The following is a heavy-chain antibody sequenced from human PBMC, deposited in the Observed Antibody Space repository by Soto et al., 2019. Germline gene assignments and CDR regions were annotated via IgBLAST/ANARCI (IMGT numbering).Heavy chain of an antibody. CDR2: INHSGST. J-gene: IGHJ4*02. V-gene: IGHV4-34*01. CDR3: ARGATDGRHFDY. D-gene: IGHD2-8*01. Sequence: ETLSLTCAVYGGSFSGYYWSWIRQPPGKGLEWIGEINHSGSTNYNPSLRSRVTISVDTSKNQFSLKLSSVTAADTAVYYCARGATDGRHFDYWGQGTLVTVSS. CDR1: GGSFSGYY.